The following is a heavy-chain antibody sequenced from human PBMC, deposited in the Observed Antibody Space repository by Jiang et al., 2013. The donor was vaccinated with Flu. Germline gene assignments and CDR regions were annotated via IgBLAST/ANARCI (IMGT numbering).Heavy chain of an antibody. J-gene: IGHJ4*02. D-gene: IGHD6-19*01. CDR2: ISAYNGNT. Sequence: GQGLEWMGWISAYNGNTNYAQKLQGRVTMTTDTSTSTAYMELRSLRSDDTAVYYCARDPGIAVAGTGDYWGQGTLVTVSS. CDR3: ARDPGIAVAGTGDY. V-gene: IGHV1-18*01.